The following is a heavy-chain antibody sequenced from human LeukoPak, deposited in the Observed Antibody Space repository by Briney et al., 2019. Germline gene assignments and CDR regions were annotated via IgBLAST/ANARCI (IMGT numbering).Heavy chain of an antibody. CDR3: ARDEVYYYYYYMDV. V-gene: IGHV3-48*04. CDR2: ISSSSSTI. Sequence: GGSLRLSCAASGFTFSSYSMNWVRQAPGKGLEWVSYISSSSSTIYYADSVKGRFTISRDNAKNSLYLQMSSLRAEDTAVYYCARDEVYYYYYYMDVWGKGTTVTVSS. J-gene: IGHJ6*03. CDR1: GFTFSSYS.